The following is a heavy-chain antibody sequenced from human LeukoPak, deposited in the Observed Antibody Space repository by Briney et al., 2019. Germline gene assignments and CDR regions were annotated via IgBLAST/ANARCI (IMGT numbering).Heavy chain of an antibody. CDR2: IIPILGIA. V-gene: IGHV1-69*04. CDR1: GGTFSSYA. CDR3: ARVRGPRGPNWFDP. Sequence: SVKVSCKASGGTFSSYAISWVRQAPGQGLEWTGRIIPILGIANYAQKFQGRVTITADKSTSTAYMELSSLRSEDTAVYYCARVRGPRGPNWFDPWGQGTLVTVSS. J-gene: IGHJ5*02.